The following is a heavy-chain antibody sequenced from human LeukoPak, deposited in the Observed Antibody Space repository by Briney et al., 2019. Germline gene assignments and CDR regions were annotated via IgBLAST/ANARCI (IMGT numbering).Heavy chain of an antibody. CDR3: ARLRQGYYYDSSGYYRHAFDI. V-gene: IGHV4-34*01. CDR2: INHSGST. CDR1: GGSFSGYY. D-gene: IGHD3-22*01. J-gene: IGHJ3*02. Sequence: PSETLSLTCAVYGGSFSGYYWSWIRQPPGKGLEWIGEINHSGSTNYNPSLKSRVTISVDTSKNQFSLKLSSVTAADTAVYYCARLRQGYYYDSSGYYRHAFDIWGQGTMVTVSS.